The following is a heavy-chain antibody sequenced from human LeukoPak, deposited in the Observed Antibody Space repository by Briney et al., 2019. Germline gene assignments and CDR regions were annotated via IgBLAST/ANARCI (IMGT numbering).Heavy chain of an antibody. CDR2: IWYDGSNK. CDR3: AKDISGSGRYYFDY. CDR1: GFTFSSYG. V-gene: IGHV3-30*02. D-gene: IGHD6-19*01. Sequence: GGSLRLSCAASGFTFSSYGMHWVRQAPGKGLEWVAVIWYDGSNKYYADSVKGRFTISRDNSKNTLYLQMNSLRAEDTALYYCAKDISGSGRYYFDYWGQGTLVTVSS. J-gene: IGHJ4*02.